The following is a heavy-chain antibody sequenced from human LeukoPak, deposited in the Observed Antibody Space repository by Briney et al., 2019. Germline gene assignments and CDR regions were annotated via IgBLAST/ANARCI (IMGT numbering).Heavy chain of an antibody. CDR2: IKQDGSEK. V-gene: IGHV3-7*05. CDR1: GFTFSSYW. CDR3: AKLGTYSFDY. J-gene: IGHJ4*02. D-gene: IGHD1-26*01. Sequence: PGGSLRLSCAASGFTFSSYWMGWVRQAPGKGLEWVAKIKQDGSEKYYVDSVKGRFTISKDNAENSLYLQMNSLRAEDTAVYYCAKLGTYSFDYWGQGTLVTVSS.